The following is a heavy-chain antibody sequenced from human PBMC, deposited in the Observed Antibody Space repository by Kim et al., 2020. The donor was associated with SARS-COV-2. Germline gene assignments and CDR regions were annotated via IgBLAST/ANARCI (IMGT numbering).Heavy chain of an antibody. V-gene: IGHV3-74*01. D-gene: IGHD6-13*01. CDR3: ARRAAAAGSHYYAMDV. Sequence: SVKGRFTISRDNAKNTLYLQMNSLRAEDTAVYYCARRAAAAGSHYYAMDVWGQGTTVTVSS. J-gene: IGHJ6*02.